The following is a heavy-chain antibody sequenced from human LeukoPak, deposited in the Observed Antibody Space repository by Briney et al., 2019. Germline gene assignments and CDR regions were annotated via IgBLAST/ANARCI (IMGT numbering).Heavy chain of an antibody. D-gene: IGHD6-13*01. CDR3: ARGFIAAVPVDY. Sequence: GGSLRLSCAASGFSFKNYAMSWVRQAPGKGLEWVSGITSGGSTYFADSVKGRFTISRDNGKNAIYLQMSSLRAEDTAVYYCARGFIAAVPVDYWGQGTLVTVSS. V-gene: IGHV3-23*01. CDR2: ITSGGST. J-gene: IGHJ4*02. CDR1: GFSFKNYA.